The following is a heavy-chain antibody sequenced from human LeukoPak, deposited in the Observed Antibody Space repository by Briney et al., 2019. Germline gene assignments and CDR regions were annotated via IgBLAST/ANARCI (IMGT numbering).Heavy chain of an antibody. Sequence: QSGGSLRLSCTASGLSFSSYWLTWVRQAPGKGLEWVSYISSSGSTIYYADSVKGRFTISRDNAKNSLYLQMNSLRAEDTAVYYCARVCGGDCYSYYYYYYGMDAWGKGTTVTVSS. CDR2: ISSSGSTI. CDR1: GLSFSSYW. D-gene: IGHD2-21*02. J-gene: IGHJ6*04. CDR3: ARVCGGDCYSYYYYYYGMDA. V-gene: IGHV3-48*04.